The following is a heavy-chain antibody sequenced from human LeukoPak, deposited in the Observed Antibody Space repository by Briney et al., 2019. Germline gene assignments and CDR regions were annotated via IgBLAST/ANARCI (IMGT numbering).Heavy chain of an antibody. Sequence: GGSLRLSCTAYGFTVTYTWMSWVRQAPGKGLEWVGRIRSTIDAGATEYAAPVEGRFTVSRDDSKQTIYLQMDSLKTEDTAVYYCVTGSYCTTGAFDIWGPGTMVTVSS. D-gene: IGHD1-26*01. V-gene: IGHV3-15*01. CDR3: VTGSYCTTGAFDI. CDR1: GFTVTYTW. J-gene: IGHJ3*02. CDR2: IRSTIDAGAT.